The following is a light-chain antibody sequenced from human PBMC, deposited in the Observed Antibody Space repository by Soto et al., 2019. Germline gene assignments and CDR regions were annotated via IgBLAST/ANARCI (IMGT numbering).Light chain of an antibody. CDR3: SSAAGSDTRV. CDR1: SSDVGGYKY. Sequence: QSALTQPPSASGSPGQSVTISCTGTSSDVGGYKYVSWYQQHPGKAPKLMIYEVNKRPSGVPDRFSGSKSGNTASLTVSGLQAEDEADYYCSSAAGSDTRVFGGGTKLTVL. V-gene: IGLV2-8*01. J-gene: IGLJ2*01. CDR2: EVN.